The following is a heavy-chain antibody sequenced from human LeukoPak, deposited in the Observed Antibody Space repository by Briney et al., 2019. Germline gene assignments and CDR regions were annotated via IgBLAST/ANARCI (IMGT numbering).Heavy chain of an antibody. CDR2: ISYDGSNK. V-gene: IGHV3-30*18. D-gene: IGHD6-19*01. CDR1: GFTFSSYG. J-gene: IGHJ4*02. CDR3: AKDWLAVAGAIDY. Sequence: PGGSLRLSCAASGFTFSSYGMHWVRQAPGKGLEWVAVISYDGSNKYYADSVKGRFTTSRDNSKNTLYLQMNSLRAEDTAVYYCAKDWLAVAGAIDYWGQGTLVTVSS.